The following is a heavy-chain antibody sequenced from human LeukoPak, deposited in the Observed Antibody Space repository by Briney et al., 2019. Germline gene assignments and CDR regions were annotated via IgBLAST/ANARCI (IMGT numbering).Heavy chain of an antibody. Sequence: GESLKISCKGSGYSFTSYWIGWVRQLPGKGLEWMGIIYPGDSDTRYSPSFQGQVTISADKSISTAYLQWSSLKASDTAMYYCARLESEMATIRVYYFDYWGQGTLVTVSS. CDR2: IYPGDSDT. D-gene: IGHD5-24*01. CDR3: ARLESEMATIRVYYFDY. V-gene: IGHV5-51*01. J-gene: IGHJ4*02. CDR1: GYSFTSYW.